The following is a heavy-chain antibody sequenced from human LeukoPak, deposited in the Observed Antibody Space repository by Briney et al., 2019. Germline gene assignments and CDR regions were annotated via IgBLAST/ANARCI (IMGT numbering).Heavy chain of an antibody. CDR2: ISYDGRNK. Sequence: PGRSLRLSCAASRFTFSSFGMHRVRQAPGKGLEWVAVISYDGRNKYYADSVKGRFIISRDNSTNTLYLQMNSLRAEGTAVYYCAKQGGGSGWYLSYWGQGTLVTVSS. V-gene: IGHV3-30*18. J-gene: IGHJ4*02. CDR3: AKQGGGSGWYLSY. CDR1: RFTFSSFG. D-gene: IGHD6-19*01.